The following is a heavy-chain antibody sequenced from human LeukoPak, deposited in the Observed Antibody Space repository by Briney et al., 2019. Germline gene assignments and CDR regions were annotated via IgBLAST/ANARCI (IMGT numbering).Heavy chain of an antibody. CDR1: GFTFSSYA. V-gene: IGHV3-23*01. D-gene: IGHD1-26*01. J-gene: IGHJ4*02. CDR2: ISGSGGST. CDR3: AKDPDIVGATTPDY. Sequence: GGSLRLSCAASGFTFSSYAMSWVRQAPGKGLEWVSAISGSGGSTYYADSVKGRFTISRDNSKNTLYLQMNSLKAEDTAVYYCAKDPDIVGATTPDYWGQGTLVTVSS.